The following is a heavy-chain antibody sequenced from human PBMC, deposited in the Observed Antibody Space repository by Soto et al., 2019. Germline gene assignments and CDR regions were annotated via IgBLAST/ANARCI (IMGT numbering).Heavy chain of an antibody. V-gene: IGHV1-3*01. CDR3: ARGPGGPDGPGDY. J-gene: IGHJ4*02. CDR2: INAGNGNT. D-gene: IGHD2-15*01. Sequence: QVQLVQSGAEVKKPGASVKVSCKASGYTFTSYAMHWVRQAPGQRLEWMGWINAGNGNTKYSQKCQGRVTXTXDXSASTAYMERSSLRSEATAVYYCARGPGGPDGPGDYWGQGTLVTVSS. CDR1: GYTFTSYA.